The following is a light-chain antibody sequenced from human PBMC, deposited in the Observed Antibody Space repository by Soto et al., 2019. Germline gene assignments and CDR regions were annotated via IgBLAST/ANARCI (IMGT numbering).Light chain of an antibody. Sequence: QSVLTQPPSASRTPGQRVTISCSGSSSNIGSNTVNWNQQLPGAAPKLLIYSNNQRPSDVPDRFSGSKSGTSVSLAISGTQSDNEADYYCAQWDDSLNGYVLGTGTTVNVL. J-gene: IGLJ1*01. CDR2: SNN. CDR1: SSNIGSNT. V-gene: IGLV1-44*01. CDR3: AQWDDSLNGYV.